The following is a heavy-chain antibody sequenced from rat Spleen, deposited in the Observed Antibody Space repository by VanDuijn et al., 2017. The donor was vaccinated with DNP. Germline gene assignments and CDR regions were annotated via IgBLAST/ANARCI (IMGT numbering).Heavy chain of an antibody. CDR2: INKDGSTV. CDR3: SRGPNYGGYSDFLDY. D-gene: IGHD1-11*01. J-gene: IGHJ2*01. V-gene: IGHV4-2*01. CDR1: GFTFSDYA. Sequence: EVQLVESGGGLVQPGNSLKLSCAASGFTFSDYAMAWVRQAPGKGLEWIGEINKDGSTVNYSPSLKDKFTISRDNGQNILYLQMSELGSEDTANYYCSRGPNYGGYSDFLDYWGQGVMVTVSS.